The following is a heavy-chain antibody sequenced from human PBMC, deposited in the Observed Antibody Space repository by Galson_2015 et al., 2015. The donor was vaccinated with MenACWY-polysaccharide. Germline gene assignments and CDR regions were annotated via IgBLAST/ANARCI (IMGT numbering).Heavy chain of an antibody. Sequence: PALVNPAQPLELPSTFSGFSLRASDVGEAWVRQPPGKPLEWLEIIYWGTGERYSSSLRSRLTITKDTSKNQVVLIMSNMDPVDTATYYCAHIMISFGGVAILDAFEVWGQGTMVTVSS. CDR2: IYWGTGE. CDR3: AHIMISFGGVAILDAFEV. V-gene: IGHV2-5*02. J-gene: IGHJ3*01. CDR1: GFSLRASDVG. D-gene: IGHD3-16*01.